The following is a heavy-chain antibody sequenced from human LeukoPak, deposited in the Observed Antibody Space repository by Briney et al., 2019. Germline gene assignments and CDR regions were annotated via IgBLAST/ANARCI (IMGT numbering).Heavy chain of an antibody. J-gene: IGHJ4*02. D-gene: IGHD3-10*01. Sequence: EGSLRLSCAASGFTFNTYNMNWVRQAPGQGLEWVSSITSSSSYIYYADSVKGRFTISRDNAKNTLYLQMNSLRAEDTAVYYCARERLDRGVIDFDYWGQGTLVTVSS. CDR3: ARERLDRGVIDFDY. V-gene: IGHV3-21*01. CDR1: GFTFNTYN. CDR2: ITSSSSYI.